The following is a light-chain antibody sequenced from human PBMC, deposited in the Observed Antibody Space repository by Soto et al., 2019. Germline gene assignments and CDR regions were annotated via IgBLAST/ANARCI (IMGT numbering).Light chain of an antibody. J-gene: IGKJ4*01. V-gene: IGKV2-24*01. CDR2: QIY. CDR3: MQATQFPHT. CDR1: QSLVHSDAKTY. Sequence: DIVMTQTPLSSPVTLGQQASISCKSSQSLVHSDAKTYLSWLQQRPGQSPRLLIYQIYHRFSGVPDRFSGSGAGTDFALKISRVEAEDVVVDYCMQATQFPHTLGGGTKVEI.